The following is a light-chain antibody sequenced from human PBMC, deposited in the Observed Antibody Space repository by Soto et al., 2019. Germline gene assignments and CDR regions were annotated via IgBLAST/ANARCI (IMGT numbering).Light chain of an antibody. J-gene: IGKJ1*01. CDR3: QQYGSLSWT. CDR1: QNVDSNY. V-gene: IGKV3-20*01. CDR2: GAS. Sequence: EIVLTQSPGTLSLSPGERATLSCRASQNVDSNYLAWYQQKPGRAPRIIIFGASGRATGIPDRFSGSGSGTDFTLTISRLEPEDFAVYYCQQYGSLSWTFGQGTKVDIK.